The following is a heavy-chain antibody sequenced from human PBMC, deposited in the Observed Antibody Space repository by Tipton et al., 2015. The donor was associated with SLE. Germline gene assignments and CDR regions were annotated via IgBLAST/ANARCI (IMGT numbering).Heavy chain of an antibody. V-gene: IGHV3-7*01. CDR1: GFTFSDYW. CDR3: SASLLPLYGMDV. D-gene: IGHD2-15*01. CDR2: INQDGSEK. J-gene: IGHJ6*02. Sequence: GSLRLSCAASGFTFSDYWMTWVRQAPGKGLEWVANINQDGSEKYLVDSVKGRFTISRDNANNTHLQMNSLRAEDTAVYYCSASLLPLYGMDVWGQGTTVTVSS.